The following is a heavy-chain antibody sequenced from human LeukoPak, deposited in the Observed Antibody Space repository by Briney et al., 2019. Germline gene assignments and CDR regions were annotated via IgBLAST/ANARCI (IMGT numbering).Heavy chain of an antibody. Sequence: GGSLRLSCAASGFSFNNYAMSWVRQAPGKGLEWVSAISTTGGRTCYVDSLKGRLTISRDNYKNTLSLQMDSMRVEATAVYYCEKDWTRVVTPQGYYFDSWGQGTLATVSS. D-gene: IGHD4-23*01. J-gene: IGHJ4*02. V-gene: IGHV3-23*01. CDR1: GFSFNNYA. CDR2: ISTTGGRT. CDR3: EKDWTRVVTPQGYYFDS.